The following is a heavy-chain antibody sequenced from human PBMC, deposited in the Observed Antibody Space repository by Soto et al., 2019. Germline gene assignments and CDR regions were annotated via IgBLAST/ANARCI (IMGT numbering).Heavy chain of an antibody. CDR3: ARQLAAAGKVGRYYYYGMDV. V-gene: IGHV4-39*01. Sequence: SETLSLTCTVSGGSISSSSYYWGWIRQPPGKGLEWIGSIYYSGSTYYNPSLKSRVTISVDTSKNQFSLKLSSVTAADTAVYYCARQLAAAGKVGRYYYYGMDVWGQGTTVTVTS. J-gene: IGHJ6*02. CDR2: IYYSGST. D-gene: IGHD6-13*01. CDR1: GGSISSSSYY.